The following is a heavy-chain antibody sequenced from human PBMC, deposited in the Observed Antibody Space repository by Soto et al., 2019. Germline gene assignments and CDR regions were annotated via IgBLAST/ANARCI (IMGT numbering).Heavy chain of an antibody. CDR3: AQGLRDYGLGREWATYGDP. Sequence: QITLKESGPTLVRPTQTLTLTCTFSGFSLSTTGVGVGWIRQPPGKALEWLALIYWDDDTRYSPSLKSRLTITRDTSKSEVILTMTNMGPVDTATYYCAQGLRDYGLGREWATYGDPWGQGTLVTASS. D-gene: IGHD3-10*01. CDR1: GFSLSTTGVG. CDR2: IYWDDDT. V-gene: IGHV2-5*02. J-gene: IGHJ5*02.